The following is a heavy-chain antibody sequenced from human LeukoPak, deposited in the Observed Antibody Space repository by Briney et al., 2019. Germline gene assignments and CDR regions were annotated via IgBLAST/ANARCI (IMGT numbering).Heavy chain of an antibody. D-gene: IGHD3-9*01. CDR2: ISGSGGST. CDR3: AKDNAVDILTGYYLVLVPDY. V-gene: IGHV3-23*01. J-gene: IGHJ4*02. CDR1: GFTFSSYA. Sequence: QSGGSLRLSCAASGFTFSSYAMSWVRQAPGKGLEWVSAISGSGGSTYYADSVKGRFTISRDNSKNTLYLQMNSLRAEDTAVYYCAKDNAVDILTGYYLVLVPDYWGQGTLVTVSS.